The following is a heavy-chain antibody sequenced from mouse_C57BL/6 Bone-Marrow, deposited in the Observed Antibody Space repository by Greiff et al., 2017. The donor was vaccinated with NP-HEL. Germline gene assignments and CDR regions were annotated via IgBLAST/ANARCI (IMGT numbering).Heavy chain of an antibody. J-gene: IGHJ3*01. V-gene: IGHV5-12*01. CDR3: ARPHLTWFAY. CDR2: ISNGGGST. CDR1: GFTFSDYY. Sequence: EVKLMESGGGLVQPGGSLKLSCAASGFTFSDYYMYWVRQTPEKRLEWVAYISNGGGSTYYPDTVKGRFTISRDNAKNTLYLQMSRLKSEDTAMYYCARPHLTWFAYWGQGTLVTVSA.